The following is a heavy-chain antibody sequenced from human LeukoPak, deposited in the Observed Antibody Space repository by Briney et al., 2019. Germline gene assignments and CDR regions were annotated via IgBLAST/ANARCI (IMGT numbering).Heavy chain of an antibody. CDR3: TVQAAGYYYYYYMDV. Sequence: PGGSLRLSCAASGFTFSSAWMSWVRRAPGKGLEWVGRIKSKTDGGTTDYAAPVKGRFTISRDDSKNTLYLQMNSLKTEDTAVYYCTVQAAGYYYYYYMDVWGKGTTVTVSS. CDR1: GFTFSSAW. D-gene: IGHD6-13*01. CDR2: IKSKTDGGTT. J-gene: IGHJ6*03. V-gene: IGHV3-15*01.